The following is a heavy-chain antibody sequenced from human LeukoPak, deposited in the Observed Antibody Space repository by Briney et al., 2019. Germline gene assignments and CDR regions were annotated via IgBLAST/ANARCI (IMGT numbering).Heavy chain of an antibody. CDR2: ISSSSSYI. D-gene: IGHD2-2*01. Sequence: PGGSLRLSCAASGFTFDDYAMHWVRQAPGKGLEWVSSISSSSSYIYYADSVKGRFTISRDNAKNSLYLQMNSLRAEDTAVYYCARDARVYCSSTSCSPKGDAFDIWGQGTMVTVSS. CDR3: ARDARVYCSSTSCSPKGDAFDI. CDR1: GFTFDDYA. J-gene: IGHJ3*02. V-gene: IGHV3-21*01.